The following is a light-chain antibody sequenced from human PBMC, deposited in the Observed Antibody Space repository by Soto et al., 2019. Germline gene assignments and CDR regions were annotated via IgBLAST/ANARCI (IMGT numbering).Light chain of an antibody. CDR2: EDS. CDR1: SSDVGTYNL. V-gene: IGLV2-23*01. J-gene: IGLJ2*01. CDR3: CSYAGSSTLV. Sequence: QSALTQPASVSGSPGQSITISCTGTSSDVGTYNLVSWYQHYPGKAPKLMIYEDSKRPSGVSNRFSGSKSGNTASLTISGLQAEDEADYYCCSYAGSSTLVFGGGTKLTVL.